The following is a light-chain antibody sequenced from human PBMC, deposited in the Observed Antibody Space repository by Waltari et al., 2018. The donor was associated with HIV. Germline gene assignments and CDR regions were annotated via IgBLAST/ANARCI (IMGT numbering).Light chain of an antibody. CDR3: ATWDDTLNALV. CDR2: YDT. V-gene: IGLV1-36*01. J-gene: IGLJ2*01. CDR1: STNIGHNP. Sequence: QSLLTQPPSVSGAPRQSVTISCSGTSTNIGHNPVNWYQQLPGQPPRLLIYYDTLVPSGVSDRFSGSRSDTSASLAISGLQSEDEADYYCATWDDTLNALVFGGGTRLTVL.